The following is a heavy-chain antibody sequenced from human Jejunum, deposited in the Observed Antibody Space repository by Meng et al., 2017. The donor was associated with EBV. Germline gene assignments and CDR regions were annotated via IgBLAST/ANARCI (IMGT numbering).Heavy chain of an antibody. CDR3: ARDQDGAGGTIDY. Sequence: VLRGEAGGGFVQPGGSLRLSWAASGFTLSSYWMQWVRQVPGKGLVWVSRITSDGSGTTYADSVKGRFTISRDNAKNTLYLQMNSLRVEDTAVYYCARDQDGAGGTIDYWGQGTLVTVSS. CDR1: GFTLSSYW. CDR2: ITSDGSGT. D-gene: IGHD1-26*01. J-gene: IGHJ4*02. V-gene: IGHV3-74*01.